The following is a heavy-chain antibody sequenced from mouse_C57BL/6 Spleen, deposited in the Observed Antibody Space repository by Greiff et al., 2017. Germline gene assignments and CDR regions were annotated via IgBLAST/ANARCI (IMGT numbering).Heavy chain of an antibody. CDR2: IYPGDGDT. J-gene: IGHJ2*01. CDR3: ARCGSGYLDY. V-gene: IGHV1-82*01. CDR1: GYAFSSSW. D-gene: IGHD3-2*02. Sequence: QVQLKESGPELVKPGASVKISCKASGYAFSSSWMNWVKQRPGKGLEWIGRIYPGDGDTNYNGKFKGKATLTADKSSSTAYMQLSSLTSEDSAVYFCARCGSGYLDYWGQGTTLTVSS.